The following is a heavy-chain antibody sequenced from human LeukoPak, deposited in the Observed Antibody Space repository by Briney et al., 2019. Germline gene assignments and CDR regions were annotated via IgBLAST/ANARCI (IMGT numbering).Heavy chain of an antibody. J-gene: IGHJ6*03. D-gene: IGHD2-2*01. V-gene: IGHV3-64*01. Sequence: GGSLILSCAASGFTLSSYAMHWVRQAPGKGLEYVSAISSNGGSTYYANSVKGRFTISRDNSKNTLYLQMGSLRAEDMAVYYCARVGQGRVPAAGTYYYYYYMDVWGKGTTVTVSS. CDR2: ISSNGGST. CDR1: GFTLSSYA. CDR3: ARVGQGRVPAAGTYYYYYYMDV.